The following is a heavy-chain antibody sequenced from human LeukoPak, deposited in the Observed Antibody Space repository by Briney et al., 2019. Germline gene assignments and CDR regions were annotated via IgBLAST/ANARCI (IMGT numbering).Heavy chain of an antibody. CDR3: AREFRYCSGDTCRQRGYYFDY. D-gene: IGHD2-15*01. CDR1: GGSINNSSYY. CDR2: IYYSGST. V-gene: IGHV4-39*07. J-gene: IGHJ4*02. Sequence: SETLSLTCTVSGGSINNSSYYWGWIRQPPGKGLEWIGSIYYSGSTYYNPSLKSRVTISVDTSKNQFSLKLNSVTAADRAVYYCAREFRYCSGDTCRQRGYYFDYWGQGTLVTVSS.